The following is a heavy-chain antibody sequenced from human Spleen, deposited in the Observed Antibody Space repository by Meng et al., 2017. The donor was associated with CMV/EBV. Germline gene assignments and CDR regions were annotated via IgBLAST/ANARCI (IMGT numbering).Heavy chain of an antibody. CDR1: GFTFSSYA. Sequence: GGSLRLSCAASGFTFSSYAMSWVSQAPGKGLEWVSAISGSGGSTYYADSVKGRFTISRDNSKNTLYLQMNSLRAEDTAVYYCAKEGRGKGSSYYYYGMDVWGQGTTVTVSS. V-gene: IGHV3-23*01. CDR3: AKEGRGKGSSYYYYGMDV. D-gene: IGHD3-10*01. CDR2: ISGSGGST. J-gene: IGHJ6*02.